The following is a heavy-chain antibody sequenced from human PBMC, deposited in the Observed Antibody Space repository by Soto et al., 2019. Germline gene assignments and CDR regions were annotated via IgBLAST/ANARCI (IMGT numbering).Heavy chain of an antibody. Sequence: QVQLVQSGAEVKKPGSSVKVSCKASGGTFSSYAISWVRQAPGQGLEWMGGIIPIFGTANYAQKFQGRVTLTEVESTSTAYMELSSLRSEDTAVFYCAREMGGDSGYAANWFDPWGQGTLVTVSS. D-gene: IGHD5-12*01. CDR1: GGTFSSYA. V-gene: IGHV1-69*12. CDR2: IIPIFGTA. J-gene: IGHJ5*02. CDR3: AREMGGDSGYAANWFDP.